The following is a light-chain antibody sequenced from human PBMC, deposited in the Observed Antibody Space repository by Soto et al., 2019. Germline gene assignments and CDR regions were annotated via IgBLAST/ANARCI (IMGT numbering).Light chain of an antibody. J-gene: IGLJ1*01. V-gene: IGLV2-11*01. CDR1: SSDVGGYNY. Sequence: QSVLAQPRSVSGSPGQSVTISCTGTSSDVGGYNYVSWYQQHPGKAPKLMIYDVSKRPSGVPDRSSDSKSGNTASLTISGLQAEDEADYYCCSYAGSYSYVFGTGTKVTVL. CDR3: CSYAGSYSYV. CDR2: DVS.